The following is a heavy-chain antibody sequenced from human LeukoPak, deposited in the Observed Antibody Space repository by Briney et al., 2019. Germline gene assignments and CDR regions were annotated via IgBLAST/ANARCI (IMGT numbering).Heavy chain of an antibody. CDR2: IYYSGST. CDR1: GGSISSSSYY. D-gene: IGHD3-22*01. CDR3: ARAGRYYYDSSGYYSAFDI. V-gene: IGHV4-39*01. Sequence: PSETLSLTCTVSGGSISSSSYYWGWIRQPPGKGLEWIGSIYYSGSTYYNPSLKSRVAISVDTSKNQFSLKLSSVTAADTAVYYCARAGRYYYDSSGYYSAFDIWGQGTMVTVSS. J-gene: IGHJ3*02.